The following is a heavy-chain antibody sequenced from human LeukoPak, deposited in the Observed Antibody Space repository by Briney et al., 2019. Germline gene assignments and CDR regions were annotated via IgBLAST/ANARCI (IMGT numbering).Heavy chain of an antibody. V-gene: IGHV4-4*07. D-gene: IGHD6-13*01. CDR2: IYTSGST. Sequence: SETLSLTCTVSGVSISSYYWSWIWQPAGKGLEWIGPIYTSGSTNYNPSLKSRVTMSVDTSKNQFSLKLSSVTAADTAVYYCAREPSSSWYAGWFDPWGQGTLVTVSS. J-gene: IGHJ5*02. CDR1: GVSISSYY. CDR3: AREPSSSWYAGWFDP.